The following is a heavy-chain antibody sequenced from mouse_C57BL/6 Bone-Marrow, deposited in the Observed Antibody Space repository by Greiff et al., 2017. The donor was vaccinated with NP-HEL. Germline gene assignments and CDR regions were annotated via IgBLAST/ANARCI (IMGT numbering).Heavy chain of an antibody. CDR1: GYTFTSYG. V-gene: IGHV1-81*01. Sequence: QVQLKQSGAELARPGASVKLSCKASGYTFTSYGISWVKQRTGQGLEWIGEIYPRSGNTYYNEKFKGKATLTADKSSSTAYMELRSLTSEDSAVYFCARGGASLVDYWGQGTTLTVSS. J-gene: IGHJ2*01. CDR2: IYPRSGNT. D-gene: IGHD3-1*01. CDR3: ARGGASLVDY.